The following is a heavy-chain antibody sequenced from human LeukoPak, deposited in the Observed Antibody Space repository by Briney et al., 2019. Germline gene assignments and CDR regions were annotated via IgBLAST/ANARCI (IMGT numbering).Heavy chain of an antibody. D-gene: IGHD2-21*02. Sequence: SETLSLTCAVYGGSFSGYYWSWIRQPAGKGLEWIGRIRTSGSINYNPSLTSRVTMSLDTSKNQFSLMLSSVTAADTAVYYCARVMVGHIVVVTSAFDIWGQGTMVTVSS. V-gene: IGHV4-59*10. CDR2: IRTSGSI. J-gene: IGHJ3*02. CDR1: GGSFSGYY. CDR3: ARVMVGHIVVVTSAFDI.